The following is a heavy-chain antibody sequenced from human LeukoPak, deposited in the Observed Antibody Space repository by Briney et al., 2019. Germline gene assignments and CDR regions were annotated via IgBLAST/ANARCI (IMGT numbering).Heavy chain of an antibody. V-gene: IGHV3-15*01. CDR3: TTFYHEYSPY. J-gene: IGHJ4*02. CDR2: IKSNADGGTP. CDR1: GFSFMNAW. D-gene: IGHD2/OR15-2a*01. Sequence: TGGSLRLSCAASGFSFMNAWMIWVRQAPGKGLEWVGRIKSNADGGTPDYAAPARGRFTISRDDSKNTLYLQMNSLKTEDTAVYYCTTFYHEYSPYWGRGSLVTVSS.